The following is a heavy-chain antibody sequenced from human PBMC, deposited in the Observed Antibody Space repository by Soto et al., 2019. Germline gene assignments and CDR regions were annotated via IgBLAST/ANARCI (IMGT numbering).Heavy chain of an antibody. CDR2: SIPIFGTA. CDR1: GGTFSSYA. D-gene: IGHD1-26*01. V-gene: IGHV1-69*01. J-gene: IGHJ4*02. Sequence: QVQLLQSGAAVKKPGSSVKVSCKASGGTFSSYAISWVRQAPLQGLEWRGGSIPIFGTANYAQKLHGRGTITADESTSTAYMELSSLRSEDTAVYYCARDPRENVAGLDYWGQGTLVTVSS. CDR3: ARDPRENVAGLDY.